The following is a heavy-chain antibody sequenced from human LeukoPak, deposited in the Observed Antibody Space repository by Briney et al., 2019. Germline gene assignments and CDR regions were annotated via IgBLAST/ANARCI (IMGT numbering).Heavy chain of an antibody. J-gene: IGHJ4*02. CDR1: GFTFSTYW. Sequence: PGGSLRLSCAASGFTFSTYWMLWVRQAPGKGLEWVANIKGDGSENHYVGSVKGRFTISRDNAKNSLYLQMNSLRAEDTALYCCARGMTWSAYWGQGTLVAVAS. CDR2: IKGDGSEN. CDR3: ARGMTWSAY. V-gene: IGHV3-7*04. D-gene: IGHD2-21*02.